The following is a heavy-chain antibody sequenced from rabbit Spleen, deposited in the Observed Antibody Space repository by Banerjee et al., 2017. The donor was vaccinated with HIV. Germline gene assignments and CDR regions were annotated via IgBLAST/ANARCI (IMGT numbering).Heavy chain of an antibody. CDR1: GFSFSGNYY. CDR3: TRDSAGSAYYPYYFNL. J-gene: IGHJ4*01. CDR2: IAAGSSDTT. V-gene: IGHV1S40*01. Sequence: QSLEESGGDLVKPGASLTLTCTASGFSFSGNYYMCWVRQAPGKGLEWIACIAAGSSDTTYYASWTKGRFTISKTSSTTVTLQMTSLTAADTATYFCTRDSAGSAYYPYYFNLWGPGTLVTVS. D-gene: IGHD8-1*01.